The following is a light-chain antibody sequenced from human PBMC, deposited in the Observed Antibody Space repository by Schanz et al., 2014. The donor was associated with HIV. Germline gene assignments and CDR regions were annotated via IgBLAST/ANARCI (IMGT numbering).Light chain of an antibody. CDR1: SSDVGDYNY. Sequence: QSALTQPPSASGSPGQSVTISCTGTSSDVGDYNYVSWYQQHPGKAPKIMIFEVSKRPSGVPDRFSGSKSGNMAYLTISALQAEDEADYYCASYTTSHTFVFGTGTKLTVL. V-gene: IGLV2-8*01. J-gene: IGLJ1*01. CDR3: ASYTTSHTFV. CDR2: EVS.